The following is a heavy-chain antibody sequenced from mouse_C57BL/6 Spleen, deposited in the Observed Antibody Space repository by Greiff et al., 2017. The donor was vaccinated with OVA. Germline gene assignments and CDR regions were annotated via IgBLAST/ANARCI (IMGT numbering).Heavy chain of an antibody. CDR1: GFTFSSYG. J-gene: IGHJ2*01. CDR2: ISSGGSYT. V-gene: IGHV5-6*02. CDR3: ARRGDY. Sequence: EVKVVESGGDLVKPGGSLKLSCAASGFTFSSYGMSWVRQTPDKRLEWVATISSGGSYTYYPDSVKGRFTISRDNAKNTLYLQMSSLKSEGTAMYYCARRGDYWGQGTTLTVSS.